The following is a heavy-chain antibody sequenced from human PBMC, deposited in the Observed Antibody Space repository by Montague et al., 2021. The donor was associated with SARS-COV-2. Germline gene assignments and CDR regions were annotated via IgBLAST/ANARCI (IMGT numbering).Heavy chain of an antibody. Sequence: SETLSLTCTVSGGSISSSSYYWGWIRQPPGKGLEWIGSIYYSGSTYYNPSLKSRVTISLDTSKNQFSLKLSSVTAADTVVYYCARVGRQQLVRLSGMDVWGQGTTVTVSS. CDR1: GGSISSSSYY. CDR2: IYYSGST. CDR3: ARVGRQQLVRLSGMDV. J-gene: IGHJ6*02. D-gene: IGHD6-13*01. V-gene: IGHV4-39*07.